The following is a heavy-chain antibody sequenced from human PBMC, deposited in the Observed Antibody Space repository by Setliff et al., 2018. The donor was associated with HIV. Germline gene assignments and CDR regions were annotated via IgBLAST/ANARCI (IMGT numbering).Heavy chain of an antibody. CDR2: IYYSGNT. Sequence: SETLSLTCTVSGASISSHYWAWIRQSPGKGLEWIGYIYYSGNTNYSPSLKSRVTISVHTSKNQFSLRLRSVTAADTAVYYCARVVSPDSSNYYYYYMDVWGKGTTVTVSS. V-gene: IGHV4-59*11. D-gene: IGHD4-4*01. CDR1: GASISSHY. J-gene: IGHJ6*03. CDR3: ARVVSPDSSNYYYYYMDV.